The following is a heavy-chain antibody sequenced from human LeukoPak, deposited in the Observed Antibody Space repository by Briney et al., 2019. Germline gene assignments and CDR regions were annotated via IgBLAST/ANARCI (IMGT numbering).Heavy chain of an antibody. CDR1: GGSISSYY. CDR3: ARLGGHYYDSSGYQKIDY. J-gene: IGHJ4*02. D-gene: IGHD3-22*01. CDR2: IYYSGST. V-gene: IGHV4-59*01. Sequence: TSETLSLTCTVSGGSISSYYWNWIRQPPGKGLEWIGYIYYSGSTNYNPSLKSRVTISVDTSKNQFSLKLSSVTAADTAVYYCARLGGHYYDSSGYQKIDYWGQGTLVTVSS.